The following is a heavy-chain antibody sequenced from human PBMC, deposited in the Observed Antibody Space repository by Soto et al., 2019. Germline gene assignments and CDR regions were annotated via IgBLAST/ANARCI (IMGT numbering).Heavy chain of an antibody. Sequence: SETLSLTCTVSGGSISSYYWSWIRQPPGKGLEWIGYIYYSGSTTYNPSLKSRVTISVDTSKNQFSLKLSSVTAADTAVYYCAKHAYNWNDFDYWGQGTLVTVSS. CDR3: AKHAYNWNDFDY. V-gene: IGHV4-59*08. J-gene: IGHJ4*02. D-gene: IGHD1-1*01. CDR1: GGSISSYY. CDR2: IYYSGST.